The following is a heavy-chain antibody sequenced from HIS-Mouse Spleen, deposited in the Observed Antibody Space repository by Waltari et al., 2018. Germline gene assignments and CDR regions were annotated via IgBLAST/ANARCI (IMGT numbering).Heavy chain of an antibody. J-gene: IGHJ4*02. V-gene: IGHV3-21*01. CDR2: ISSSSSYI. CDR3: ARDTYYYDSSGYYHDY. Sequence: EVQLVESGGGLVKPGGSLRLSCAASGFTFSSYSMHWVRQAPGKGLEWVSSISSSSSYIYYADSVKGRFTISRDNAKNSLYLQMNSLRAEDTAVYYCARDTYYYDSSGYYHDYWGQGTLVTVSS. D-gene: IGHD3-22*01. CDR1: GFTFSSYS.